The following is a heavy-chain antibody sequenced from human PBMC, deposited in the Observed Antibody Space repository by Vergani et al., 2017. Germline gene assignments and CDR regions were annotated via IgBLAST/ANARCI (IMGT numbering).Heavy chain of an antibody. CDR1: GGSFTSYH. J-gene: IGHJ6*03. CDR3: ARVNTETNGHLYYYYYMDV. CDR2: IDHTGRP. D-gene: IGHD4-11*01. V-gene: IGHV4-34*01. Sequence: QVQLQQWGGGLLKPSETLSLTCVVNGGSFTSYHWTWIRQSPGEGLEWVGDIDHTGRPDYNPSLKSRLTMSVDKSRNQFSLTLYSVTATDTAIYFYARVNTETNGHLYYYYYMDVWGQGTAVTVS.